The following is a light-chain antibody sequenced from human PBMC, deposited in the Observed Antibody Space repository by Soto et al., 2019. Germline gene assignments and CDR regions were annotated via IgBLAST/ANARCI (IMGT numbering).Light chain of an antibody. V-gene: IGKV3-15*01. CDR3: QQYNNWPPLT. J-gene: IGKJ4*01. CDR2: GAS. Sequence: EIVMTESPAPLSVSPGEKTTLSCRARQSVSSNLAWYQQKPGQAPRLLIYGASTRATGIPARFSGSGSGTEFTLTISSLQSEDFAVYYCQQYNNWPPLTFGGGTKVDIK. CDR1: QSVSSN.